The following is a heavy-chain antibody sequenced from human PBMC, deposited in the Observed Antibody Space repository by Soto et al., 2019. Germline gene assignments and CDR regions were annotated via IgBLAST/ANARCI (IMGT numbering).Heavy chain of an antibody. D-gene: IGHD6-6*01. V-gene: IGHV4-38-2*01. J-gene: IGHJ6*02. Sequence: SETLSLTCAVSGYSIRSGYFWGWIRQPPGKGLEWIGSMYHSGITYYNLSLKSRVTISVDTSKNQLSLKLSSAPAADTAVYYCARSMYSTSAQLYYGMDVWGQGTTVTVSS. CDR2: MYHSGIT. CDR3: ARSMYSTSAQLYYGMDV. CDR1: GYSIRSGYF.